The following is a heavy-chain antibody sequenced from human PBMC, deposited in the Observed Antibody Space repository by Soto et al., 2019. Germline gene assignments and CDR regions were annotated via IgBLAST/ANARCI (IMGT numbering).Heavy chain of an antibody. CDR2: ISAYNGNT. Sequence: GASVKVSCKASGYTFTSYGISWVRQAPGQGLEWMGWISAYNGNTNYAQKLQGRVTMTTDTSTSTAYMELRSLRSDDTAVYYCARDIVVVVAATPGVHYMDVWGKGTTVTVSS. CDR1: GYTFTSYG. J-gene: IGHJ6*03. V-gene: IGHV1-18*01. CDR3: ARDIVVVVAATPGVHYMDV. D-gene: IGHD2-15*01.